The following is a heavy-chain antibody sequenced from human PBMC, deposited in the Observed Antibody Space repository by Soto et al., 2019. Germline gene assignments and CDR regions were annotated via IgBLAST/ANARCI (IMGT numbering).Heavy chain of an antibody. CDR3: ARDLKEYCARGVLH. CDR1: GASISTYY. D-gene: IGHD2-21*01. Sequence: SATLSLTCTVSGASISTYYWSWIRQPPGKGLEWIGYISYSGSTNYNPSLKSRVTISFDASKNEISLQVRSATAADAAVYYCARDLKEYCARGVLHWGQGTQVTVSS. J-gene: IGHJ4*01. CDR2: ISYSGST. V-gene: IGHV4-59*01.